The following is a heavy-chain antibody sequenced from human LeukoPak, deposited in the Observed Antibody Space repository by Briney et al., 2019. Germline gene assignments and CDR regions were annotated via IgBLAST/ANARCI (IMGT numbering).Heavy chain of an antibody. Sequence: SETLSLTCTVSGGSISSYYWSWIRQPPGKGLEWIGYIYYSGSTYYNPSLKSRVTISVDTSKNQFSLKLSSVTAADTAVYYCARDLLNEGNHLDYWGQGTLVTVSS. CDR3: ARDLLNEGNHLDY. CDR1: GGSISSYY. D-gene: IGHD4-23*01. V-gene: IGHV4-59*12. J-gene: IGHJ4*01. CDR2: IYYSGST.